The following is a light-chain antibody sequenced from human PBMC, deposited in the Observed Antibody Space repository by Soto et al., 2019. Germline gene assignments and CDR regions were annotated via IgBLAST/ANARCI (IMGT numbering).Light chain of an antibody. CDR1: SSDVGGYNF. CDR3: SSYAGSKNRYV. V-gene: IGLV2-8*01. J-gene: IGLJ1*01. Sequence: QSAPTQPPSASGSRGQSVTISCTGTSSDVGGYNFVSWYQQHPGKAPKVILYEVTKRPSGVPDRFSGSKSGNTASLTVSGLQTEDEAHYYCSSYAGSKNRYVFGTGTKVTVL. CDR2: EVT.